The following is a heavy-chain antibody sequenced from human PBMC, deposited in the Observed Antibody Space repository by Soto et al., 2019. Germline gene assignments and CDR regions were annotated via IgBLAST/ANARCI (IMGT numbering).Heavy chain of an antibody. V-gene: IGHV4-34*01. Sequence: SSETLSLTCAVYGGSFSGYYWSWIRQPPGKGLEWIGEINHSGSTNYNPSLKSRVTISVDTSKNQFSLKLSSVTAADTAVYYCARGPGIAAAGIYYYYMDVWGKGTTVTVSS. CDR2: INHSGST. J-gene: IGHJ6*03. CDR3: ARGPGIAAAGIYYYYMDV. D-gene: IGHD6-13*01. CDR1: GGSFSGYY.